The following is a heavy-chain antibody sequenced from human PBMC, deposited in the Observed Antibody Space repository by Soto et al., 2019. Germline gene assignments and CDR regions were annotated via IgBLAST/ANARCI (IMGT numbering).Heavy chain of an antibody. CDR3: ARGPDSSHWYFDL. V-gene: IGHV4-31*03. CDR1: GGSISSGGYY. J-gene: IGHJ2*01. CDR2: IYYSGST. D-gene: IGHD3-3*01. Sequence: QVQLQESGTGLVKPSQTLSLTCTVSGGSISSGGYYWSWIRQHPGKGLEWIGYIYYSGSTYYNPSLKSRVTISVDTSKNQFSLKLSSVTSADTAVYYCARGPDSSHWYFDLWGRGTLVTVSS.